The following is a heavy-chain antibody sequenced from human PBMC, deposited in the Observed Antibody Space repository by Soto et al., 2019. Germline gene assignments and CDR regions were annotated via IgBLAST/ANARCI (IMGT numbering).Heavy chain of an antibody. CDR1: GFTFSSYA. Sequence: GGSLRLSCAASGFTFSSYAMSWVRQAPGKGLEWVSAISGSGGSTYYADSVKGRFTISRDNSKNTLYLQMNSLRAEDTAVYYCAKDLKNDILTGYYYYYGMDVWGQGTTVTVSS. J-gene: IGHJ6*02. CDR2: ISGSGGST. D-gene: IGHD3-9*01. CDR3: AKDLKNDILTGYYYYYGMDV. V-gene: IGHV3-23*01.